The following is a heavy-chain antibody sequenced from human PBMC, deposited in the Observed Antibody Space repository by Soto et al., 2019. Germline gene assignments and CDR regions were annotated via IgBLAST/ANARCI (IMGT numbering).Heavy chain of an antibody. CDR1: GFTFSRYG. D-gene: IGHD3-22*01. V-gene: IGHV3-23*01. Sequence: GGSLRLSCAASGFTFSRYGMSWVRQAPGKGLEWVSSITPSGDTTYYADSVKDRIIVSRDNSKNTLYLQMNSLRDEDTALYYCSQLRPDTCSYLWGQGMLVVVSS. J-gene: IGHJ4*02. CDR2: ITPSGDTT. CDR3: SQLRPDTCSYL.